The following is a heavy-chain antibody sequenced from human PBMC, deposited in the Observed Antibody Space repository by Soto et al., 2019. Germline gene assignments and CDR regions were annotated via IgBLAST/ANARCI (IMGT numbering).Heavy chain of an antibody. CDR1: GYTFTSYA. D-gene: IGHD6-13*01. J-gene: IGHJ4*02. Sequence: VASVKVSCKASGYTFTSYAMHWVRQAPGQRLEWMGWINAGNGNTKYSQKFQGRVTITRDTSASTAYMELSSLRSEDTAVYYCARTPSGNYGDIAAAGTAYEWGQGTLVTVSS. V-gene: IGHV1-3*01. CDR2: INAGNGNT. CDR3: ARTPSGNYGDIAAAGTAYE.